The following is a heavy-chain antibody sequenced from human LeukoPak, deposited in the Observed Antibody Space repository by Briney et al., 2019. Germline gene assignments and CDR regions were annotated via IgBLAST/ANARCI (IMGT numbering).Heavy chain of an antibody. D-gene: IGHD3-10*01. CDR2: IYYTGST. Sequence: SETLSLTCTVSGDSISSSSSYWGWIRQPPGKGLEWIGNIYYTGSTYYNPSLKSRVTISVDTSKNQVSLKLSSVTAADTAVYYCARRITMVRGVIMGNWFDPWGQGTLVTVSS. CDR1: GDSISSSSSY. V-gene: IGHV4-39*07. J-gene: IGHJ5*02. CDR3: ARRITMVRGVIMGNWFDP.